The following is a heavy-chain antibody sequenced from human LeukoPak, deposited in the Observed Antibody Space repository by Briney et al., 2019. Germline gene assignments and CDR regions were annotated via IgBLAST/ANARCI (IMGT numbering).Heavy chain of an antibody. D-gene: IGHD4-17*01. J-gene: IGHJ3*02. Sequence: PGGSLRLSCAASGFTFSSYAMSWVRQAPGKGLEWVSAISGSGGSTYYAGSVKGRFTIARDNSKNTLYLQMNSLRAEDTAVYYCAKSDTNVYGDYGAFDIWGHGTMVTVSS. CDR1: GFTFSSYA. V-gene: IGHV3-23*01. CDR2: ISGSGGST. CDR3: AKSDTNVYGDYGAFDI.